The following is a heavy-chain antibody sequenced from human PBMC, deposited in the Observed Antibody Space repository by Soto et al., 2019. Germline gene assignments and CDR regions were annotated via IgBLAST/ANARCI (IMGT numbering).Heavy chain of an antibody. J-gene: IGHJ6*02. CDR2: IWYDGSNK. D-gene: IGHD1-26*01. V-gene: IGHV3-33*01. CDR1: GFTFSSYG. CDR3: AREDLSFEGSGYYYYGMDV. Sequence: GGSLRVSCAASGFTFSSYGMHWVRQAPGKGLEWVAVIWYDGSNKYYADSVKGRFTISRDNSKNTLYLQMNSLRAEDTAVYYCAREDLSFEGSGYYYYGMDVWGQGTTVTVSS.